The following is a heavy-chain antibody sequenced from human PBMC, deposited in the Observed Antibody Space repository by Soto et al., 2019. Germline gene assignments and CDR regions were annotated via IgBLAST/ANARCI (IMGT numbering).Heavy chain of an antibody. CDR2: IYYSGST. V-gene: IGHV4-30-4*01. CDR1: GGSISSGDYY. J-gene: IGHJ3*02. CDR3: ARDPGIVGATDAFDI. D-gene: IGHD1-26*01. Sequence: KTSETLSLTCTVSGGSISSGDYYWSWIRQPPGKGLEWIGYIYYSGSTYYNPSLKSRVTISVDTSKNQFSLKLSSVTAADTAVYYCARDPGIVGATDAFDIWGQGTMVTVSS.